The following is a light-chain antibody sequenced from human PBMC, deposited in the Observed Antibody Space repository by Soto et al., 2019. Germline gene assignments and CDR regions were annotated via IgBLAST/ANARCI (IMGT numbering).Light chain of an antibody. Sequence: EIVFTQWPPSLSFSALERVTLSCRASQSLSATYVAWYQQRPGQAPRLLIYGASFRATGIPARFSGRGSGTDFTLSISRLEPEDFAVYYCQQYVTSPRTFGQGTKVDI. J-gene: IGKJ1*01. CDR1: QSLSATY. CDR2: GAS. CDR3: QQYVTSPRT. V-gene: IGKV3-20*01.